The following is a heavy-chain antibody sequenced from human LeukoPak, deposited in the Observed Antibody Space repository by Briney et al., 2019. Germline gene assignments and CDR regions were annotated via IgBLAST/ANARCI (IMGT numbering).Heavy chain of an antibody. CDR2: IYYSGST. D-gene: IGHD3-3*01. CDR1: GGSISSSSYY. Sequence: PSETLSLTCTVSGGSISSSSYYWGSIRQPPGKGLEWIGSIYYSGSTYYNPSLKSRVTISVDTSKNQFSLKLSSVTAADTAVYYCARQNPDDFWSGYYVSYFDYWGQGTLVTVSS. J-gene: IGHJ4*02. V-gene: IGHV4-39*01. CDR3: ARQNPDDFWSGYYVSYFDY.